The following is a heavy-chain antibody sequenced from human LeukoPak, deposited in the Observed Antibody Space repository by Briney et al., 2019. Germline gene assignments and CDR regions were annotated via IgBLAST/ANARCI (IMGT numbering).Heavy chain of an antibody. V-gene: IGHV3-23*01. CDR3: AALSCHYSGY. D-gene: IGHD3-3*01. Sequence: GGSLRLSCAGSGFTFWSYAMSWVRQAPGKGPEWVSEISSDAGRTDYADSVKGRFTISRDNSKNTLYLQMNSLRAEDTAVYYCAALSCHYSGYWGQGTLVTVSS. CDR2: ISSDAGRT. CDR1: GFTFWSYA. J-gene: IGHJ4*02.